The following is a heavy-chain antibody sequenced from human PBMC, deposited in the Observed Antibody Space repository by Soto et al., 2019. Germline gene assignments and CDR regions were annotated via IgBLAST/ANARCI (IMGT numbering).Heavy chain of an antibody. J-gene: IGHJ4*02. V-gene: IGHV3-48*01. CDR2: INTRSSTSTAT. Sequence: EVQLVESGGGLVQPGGSLRLSCAASGFTFSNFRMNWVRQAPGKGLEWVSGINTRSSTSTATYYADAVRGPFTISRDDATNSLYLEMNTLRGDDTAVYYCARQVYSVVTPLDYWGRGTLVTVSS. D-gene: IGHD2-21*02. CDR3: ARQVYSVVTPLDY. CDR1: GFTFSNFR.